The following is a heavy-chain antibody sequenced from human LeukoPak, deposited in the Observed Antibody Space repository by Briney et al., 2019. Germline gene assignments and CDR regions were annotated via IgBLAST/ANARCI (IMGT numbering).Heavy chain of an antibody. D-gene: IGHD6-19*01. Sequence: ASVKVSCKASGYTFTSYGISWVRQAPGQGLEWVGWISAYNGNTNYAQKLQGRVTMTTDTSTSTAYMELRSLRSDDTAVYYCARGHRGQWLVLDYFDYWGQGTLVTVSS. V-gene: IGHV1-18*01. CDR3: ARGHRGQWLVLDYFDY. J-gene: IGHJ4*02. CDR1: GYTFTSYG. CDR2: ISAYNGNT.